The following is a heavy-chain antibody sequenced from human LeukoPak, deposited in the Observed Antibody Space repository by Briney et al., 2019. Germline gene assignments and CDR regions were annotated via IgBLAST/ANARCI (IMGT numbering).Heavy chain of an antibody. D-gene: IGHD6-13*01. J-gene: IGHJ4*02. V-gene: IGHV3-21*01. CDR3: ARDPAAAGTAVY. CDR1: GFTFSSYS. Sequence: GGSLRLSCAASGFTFSSYSMNWVRQAPGKGLEWVSSISSSSSYIYYADSVKGRFTISRDNAKNSLYLQMNSPRAEDTAVYYCARDPAAAGTAVYWGQGTLVTVSS. CDR2: ISSSSSYI.